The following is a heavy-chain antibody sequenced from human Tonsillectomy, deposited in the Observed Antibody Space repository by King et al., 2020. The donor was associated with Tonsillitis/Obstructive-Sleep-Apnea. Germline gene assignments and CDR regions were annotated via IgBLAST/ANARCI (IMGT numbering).Heavy chain of an antibody. CDR1: GGSISSYY. Sequence: QMQLQESGPGLVKPSETLSLTCTVSGGSISSYYWSWLRQPPGKGLEWIGYIYYSGSTNYNPSLKSRVTISGDTSKNQFSLKLSSVTAADTAVYYCARDMVLEAGGDAFDIWGQGTMVTVSS. J-gene: IGHJ3*02. CDR2: IYYSGST. V-gene: IGHV4-59*01. CDR3: ARDMVLEAGGDAFDI. D-gene: IGHD2-8*01.